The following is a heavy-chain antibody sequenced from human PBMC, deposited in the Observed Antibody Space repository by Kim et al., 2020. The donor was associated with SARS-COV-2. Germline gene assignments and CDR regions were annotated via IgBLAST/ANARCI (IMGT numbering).Heavy chain of an antibody. D-gene: IGHD3-22*01. Sequence: GGSLRLSCAASGFTFSDYYMSWIRQAPGKGLEWVSYISSSGNTIYYADSVKGRFTIPRDNVKNSLYLQMNSLRAEDTAVYYCARGYYYDSSGYLDAFDIWGQGTMVTVSS. CDR1: GFTFSDYY. V-gene: IGHV3-11*01. J-gene: IGHJ3*02. CDR2: ISSSGNTI. CDR3: ARGYYYDSSGYLDAFDI.